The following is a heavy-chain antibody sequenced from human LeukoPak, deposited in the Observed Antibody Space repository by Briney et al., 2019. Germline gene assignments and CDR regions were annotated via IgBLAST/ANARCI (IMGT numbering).Heavy chain of an antibody. CDR1: GYSISSGYY. V-gene: IGHV4-38-2*01. CDR2: IYHSGST. D-gene: IGHD1-26*01. J-gene: IGHJ3*02. Sequence: PSETLSLTFRVSGYSISSGYYWGWIRRPPGKGLEWIGRIYHSGSTFYNPSLKSRVTISPDTSKNQFSLKLTSVTAADTAVYYCARHGSGSYFRLSHAFDIWGQGTMVTVSS. CDR3: ARHGSGSYFRLSHAFDI.